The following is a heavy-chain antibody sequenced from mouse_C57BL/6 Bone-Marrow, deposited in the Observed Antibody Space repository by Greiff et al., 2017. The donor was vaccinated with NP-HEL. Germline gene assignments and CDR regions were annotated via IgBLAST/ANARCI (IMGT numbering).Heavy chain of an antibody. CDR2: ISNGGGST. CDR1: GFTFSDYY. J-gene: IGHJ4*01. Sequence: EVKLVESGGGLVQPGGSLKLSCAASGFTFSDYYMYWVRQTPEKRLEWVAYISNGGGSTYYPDTVQGRFTISRDNAKNTLYLQMSRLKSEDTAMYYCAREDWYAMDYWGQGTSVTVSS. V-gene: IGHV5-12*01. CDR3: AREDWYAMDY. D-gene: IGHD4-1*01.